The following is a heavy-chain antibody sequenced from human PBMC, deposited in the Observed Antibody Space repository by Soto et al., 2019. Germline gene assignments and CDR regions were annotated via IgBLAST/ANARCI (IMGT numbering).Heavy chain of an antibody. Sequence: GGSLRRSCAASGFALSSYAMLWVCQAPGKGLEWVAVISYYGSNKYYADPVKGQSTISRDNAKNSLYRQMNTQRVEDTAVYFCSREVVVGAKALNYWGQGALFTVSS. CDR1: GFALSSYA. CDR2: ISYYGSNK. D-gene: IGHD1-26*01. V-gene: IGHV3-30-3*01. J-gene: IGHJ4*02. CDR3: SREVVVGAKALNY.